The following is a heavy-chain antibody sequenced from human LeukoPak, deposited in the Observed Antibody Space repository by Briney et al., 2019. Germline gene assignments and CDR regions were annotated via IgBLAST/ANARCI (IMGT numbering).Heavy chain of an antibody. V-gene: IGHV3-33*01. CDR3: ARDYDSSGYYYGYFDY. D-gene: IGHD3-22*01. CDR1: GFTFSSYG. CDR2: IWYDGSNK. J-gene: IGHJ4*02. Sequence: TGRSLRLSCAASGFTFSSYGMHWVRQAPGKGLEWVAVIWYDGSNKYYADSVKGRFTISRDSSKNTLYLQMNSLRAEDTAVYYCARDYDSSGYYYGYFDYWGQGTLVTVSS.